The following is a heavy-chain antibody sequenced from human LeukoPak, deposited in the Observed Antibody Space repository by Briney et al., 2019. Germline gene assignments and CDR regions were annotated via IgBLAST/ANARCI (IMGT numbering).Heavy chain of an antibody. J-gene: IGHJ4*02. D-gene: IGHD3-22*01. CDR2: INHDGSST. Sequence: PGGSLRLSCAASGFTFNSYWMHWVRQAPGKGLVWVSRINHDGSSTNYADSVKGRFTISRDNAKNTLHLQMNSLRAEDTAVYYCVRDWGYDSSGYWQKYFDSWGQGTLVTVSS. V-gene: IGHV3-74*01. CDR1: GFTFNSYW. CDR3: VRDWGYDSSGYWQKYFDS.